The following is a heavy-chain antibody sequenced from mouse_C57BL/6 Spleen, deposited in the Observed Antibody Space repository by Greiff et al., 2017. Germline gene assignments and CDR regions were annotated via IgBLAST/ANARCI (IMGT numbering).Heavy chain of an antibody. D-gene: IGHD1-1*01. CDR3: TYYGSSYVDDY. CDR1: GYTFTDYE. J-gene: IGHJ2*01. Sequence: VQLQESGAELVRPGASVTLSCKASGYTFTDYEMHWVKQTPVHGLEWIGAIDPETGGTAYNQKFKGKAILTADKSSSTAYMELRSLTSEDSAVYYCTYYGSSYVDDYWGQGTTLTVSS. CDR2: IDPETGGT. V-gene: IGHV1-15*01.